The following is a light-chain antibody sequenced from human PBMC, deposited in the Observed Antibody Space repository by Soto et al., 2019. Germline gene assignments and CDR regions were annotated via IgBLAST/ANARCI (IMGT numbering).Light chain of an antibody. J-gene: IGKJ1*01. V-gene: IGKV1-5*03. CDR1: QSISSW. CDR2: KAS. Sequence: DIQMTQSPSTLSASVGDRVTITCRANQSISSWLAWYQRRPGKAPRLLISKASSLESGVPSRFSGGGFGTEFTLIISSLHPDDFATYYCQQYYSRVTFGQGTKVEIK. CDR3: QQYYSRVT.